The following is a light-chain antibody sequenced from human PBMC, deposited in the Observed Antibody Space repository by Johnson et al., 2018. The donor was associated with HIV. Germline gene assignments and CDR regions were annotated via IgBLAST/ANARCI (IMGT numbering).Light chain of an antibody. V-gene: IGLV1-51*01. J-gene: IGLJ1*01. CDR2: DTI. Sequence: QSVLTQPPSVSAAPGQKVTISCSGSSSNIGSHYVSWYQQVPGTAPRLVIYDTIKRHSGIPDRFSGSKSGTSATLGITGLQTGDEADYYCGTWDDSLNAFYGFRTGTKVTVL. CDR1: SSNIGSHY. CDR3: GTWDDSLNAFYG.